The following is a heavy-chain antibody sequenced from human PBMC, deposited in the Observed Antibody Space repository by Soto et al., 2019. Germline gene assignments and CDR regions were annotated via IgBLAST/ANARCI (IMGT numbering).Heavy chain of an antibody. J-gene: IGHJ6*02. V-gene: IGHV4-59*08. CDR1: GGSISRYY. CDR2: VHDSWGS. CDR3: ERQAFRALHGLGDV. D-gene: IGHD4-4*01. Sequence: PSETRCLTCTVSGGSISRYYESWIRQPPGKGLEWIGYVHDSWGSHYNPSLKSRVAISLDTSKSQFSLKLTSVTATDTAVYYCERQAFRALHGLGDVWGQGITVTVSS.